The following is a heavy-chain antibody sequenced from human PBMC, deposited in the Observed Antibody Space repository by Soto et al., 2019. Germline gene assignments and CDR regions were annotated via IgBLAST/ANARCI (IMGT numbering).Heavy chain of an antibody. Sequence: QVQLVESGGGVVQPGRSLRLSCAASGFTFSSYGMHWVRQAPGKGLEWVAVIWYDGSNKYYADSVKGRFTISRDNSKNTLYLQMNSLRAEDTAVYYCARNDADNYPPRYYMDVWGKGTTVTVSS. CDR1: GFTFSSYG. D-gene: IGHD4-4*01. J-gene: IGHJ6*03. V-gene: IGHV3-33*01. CDR3: ARNDADNYPPRYYMDV. CDR2: IWYDGSNK.